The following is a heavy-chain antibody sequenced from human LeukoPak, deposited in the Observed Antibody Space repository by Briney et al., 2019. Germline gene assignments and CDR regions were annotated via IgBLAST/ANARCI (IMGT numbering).Heavy chain of an antibody. CDR1: GFSFINYW. J-gene: IGHJ4*02. V-gene: IGHV3-7*01. Sequence: PGGSLRLSCAGSGFSFINYWMAWVRQAPGKGPEWVANMKQDGSARHYADSVKGRFTISRDNAQNSVYLQMNSLRAEDTAVYYCARDVAGSLDYWGLGTLVTVSS. D-gene: IGHD6-13*01. CDR2: MKQDGSAR. CDR3: ARDVAGSLDY.